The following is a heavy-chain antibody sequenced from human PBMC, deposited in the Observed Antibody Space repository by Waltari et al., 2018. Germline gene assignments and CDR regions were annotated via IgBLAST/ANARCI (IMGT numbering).Heavy chain of an antibody. J-gene: IGHJ4*02. Sequence: QVQLQESGPGLVKPSGTLSLTCAVSGGSISSSNWWSWVRQPPGKGLEWIGEIYHSGSTNYNPSLKSRVTRSVDKSKNQFSLKLSSVTAADTAVYYCARDRPAGDYYDSSGYYNGYWGQGTLVTVSS. CDR2: IYHSGST. CDR3: ARDRPAGDYYDSSGYYNGY. D-gene: IGHD3-22*01. V-gene: IGHV4-4*02. CDR1: GGSISSSNW.